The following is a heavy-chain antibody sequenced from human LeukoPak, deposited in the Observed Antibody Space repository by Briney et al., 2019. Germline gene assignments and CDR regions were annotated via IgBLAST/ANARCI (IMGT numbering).Heavy chain of an antibody. CDR2: INPSGGST. Sequence: GASVKVSCKASGHTFTSYYMHWVRQAPGQGLEGMGIINPSGGSTSYAQKLQGRVTMTRDMSTSTVYMELSSLRSEDTAVYYCNIYCSGGSCFDYMDVWGKGTTVTVSS. CDR3: NIYCSGGSCFDYMDV. V-gene: IGHV1-46*04. CDR1: GHTFTSYY. J-gene: IGHJ6*03. D-gene: IGHD2-15*01.